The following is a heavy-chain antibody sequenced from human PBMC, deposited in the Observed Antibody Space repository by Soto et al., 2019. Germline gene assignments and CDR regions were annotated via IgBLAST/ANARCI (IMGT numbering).Heavy chain of an antibody. Sequence: EVQLVESGGGLVQPGGSLRLSCAASGFTFSSYWMHWVRQAPGKGLVWVSSISTDASSTSYADPVKGRFTISRDNAKNKLYLKMNSVRAEDTAVYYCARLPNKSPQNWGQGTLVIVSP. V-gene: IGHV3-74*01. CDR2: ISTDASST. CDR1: GFTFSSYW. CDR3: ARLPNKSPQN. J-gene: IGHJ1*01.